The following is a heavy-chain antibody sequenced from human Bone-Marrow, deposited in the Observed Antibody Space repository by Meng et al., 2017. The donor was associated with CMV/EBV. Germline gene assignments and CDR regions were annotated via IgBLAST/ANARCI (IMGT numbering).Heavy chain of an antibody. CDR2: IWYDGSNK. J-gene: IGHJ6*02. CDR3: AKTFTSRRDYYYGMDV. V-gene: IGHV3-33*06. CDR1: GFTFSSYV. Sequence: GESLKISCAASGFTFSSYVMHWVRQAPGKGLEWVAVIWYDGSNKYYADSVKGRFTISRDNSKNTLYLQMNSLRAEDTAVYSCAKTFTSRRDYYYGMDVWGQGTTVTVSS. D-gene: IGHD2-2*01.